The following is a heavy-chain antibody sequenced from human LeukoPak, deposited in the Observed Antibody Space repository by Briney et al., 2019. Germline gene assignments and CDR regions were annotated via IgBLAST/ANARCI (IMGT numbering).Heavy chain of an antibody. J-gene: IGHJ4*02. V-gene: IGHV4-34*01. Sequence: SETLSLTCAVYGGSFSGYYWSWIRQPPGKGLEWIGEINHSGSTNYNPSLKSRVTISVDTSKIQFSLKLSSVTAADTAVYYCARALTMMKTDYWGQGTLVTVSS. CDR2: INHSGST. CDR1: GGSFSGYY. D-gene: IGHD3-22*01. CDR3: ARALTMMKTDY.